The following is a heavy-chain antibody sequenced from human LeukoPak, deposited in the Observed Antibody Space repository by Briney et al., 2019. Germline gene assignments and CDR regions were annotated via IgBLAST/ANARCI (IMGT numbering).Heavy chain of an antibody. CDR1: GGSISSYY. D-gene: IGHD2-2*01. V-gene: IGHV4-59*01. J-gene: IGHJ6*03. CDR3: ARVSPPVVVPAARRYYYYYYMDV. CDR2: IYYSGST. Sequence: PSETLSLTCTVSGGSISSYYWSWIRQPPGKGLEWIGYIYYSGSTNYNPYLKSRVTISVDTSKNQFSLKLSSVTAADTAVYYCARVSPPVVVPAARRYYYYYYMDVWGKGTTVTVSS.